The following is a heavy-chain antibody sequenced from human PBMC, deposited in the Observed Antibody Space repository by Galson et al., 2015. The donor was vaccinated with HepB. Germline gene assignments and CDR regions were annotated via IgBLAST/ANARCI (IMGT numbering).Heavy chain of an antibody. J-gene: IGHJ4*02. D-gene: IGHD3-22*01. V-gene: IGHV3-74*03. CDR1: GFTFNNHK. CDR2: IDSDERGT. Sequence: SLRLSCAATSGFTFNNHKTHWVRHVPGKGLVWVAYIDSDERGTKYADSVKGRFTISRDNARNTVFLQMNSLRVEDTAVYFCGRSRGASGYHYDYWGQGTLVAVSS. CDR3: GRSRGASGYHYDY.